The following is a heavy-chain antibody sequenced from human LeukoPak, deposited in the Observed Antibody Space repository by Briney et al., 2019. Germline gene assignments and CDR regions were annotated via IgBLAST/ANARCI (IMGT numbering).Heavy chain of an antibody. D-gene: IGHD3-3*01. CDR1: GFTFDDYG. J-gene: IGHJ4*02. CDR2: INWNGGST. Sequence: GGSLRLSCAASGFTFDDYGMSWVRQAPGKGLEWVSGINWNGGSTGYADSVKGRFTISRDNAKNSLYLQINSLRAEGTALYYCARTGYDFWSCRDYWGQGTLVTVSS. CDR3: ARTGYDFWSCRDY. V-gene: IGHV3-20*04.